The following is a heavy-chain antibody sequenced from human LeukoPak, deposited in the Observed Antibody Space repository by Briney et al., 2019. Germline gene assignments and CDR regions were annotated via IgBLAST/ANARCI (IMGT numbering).Heavy chain of an antibody. Sequence: ASVKVSCKASGYTVTSYYMHWVRQAPGQGLEWMGILNPSGGSSSYAQKFQGRATLTRATSTSTVYMELSSLRSEDTAVYYCVTYYYGSSEFDYWGQGTLVTVSS. V-gene: IGHV1-46*01. CDR3: VTYYYGSSEFDY. CDR2: LNPSGGSS. D-gene: IGHD3-22*01. J-gene: IGHJ4*02. CDR1: GYTVTSYY.